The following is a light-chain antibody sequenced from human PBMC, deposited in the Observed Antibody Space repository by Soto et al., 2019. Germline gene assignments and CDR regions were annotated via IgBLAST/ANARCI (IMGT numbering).Light chain of an antibody. V-gene: IGLV2-14*01. CDR3: SSYTFSSTLV. Sequence: SVLTQPASVSGSPGQSITISCTGTSMDVGGYNYVSWYQQHPGKAPKLMIYEVSNRPSGVSIRFSGSKSGNTASLTISGLQAEDEADYYCSSYTFSSTLVFGGGTKLTVL. CDR1: SMDVGGYNY. CDR2: EVS. J-gene: IGLJ3*02.